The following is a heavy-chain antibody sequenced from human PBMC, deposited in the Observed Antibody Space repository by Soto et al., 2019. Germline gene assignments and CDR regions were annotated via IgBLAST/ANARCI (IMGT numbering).Heavy chain of an antibody. CDR3: ARDHVYGDYVNWFDP. V-gene: IGHV3-11*04. D-gene: IGHD4-17*01. CDR1: GFTFSDYY. J-gene: IGHJ5*02. CDR2: ISSSGSTI. Sequence: GSLRLSCAASGFTFSDYYMSWIRQAPGKGLEWVSYISSSGSTIYYADSVKGRFTISRDNAKNSLYLQMNSLRAEDTAVYYCARDHVYGDYVNWFDPWGQGTLVTVSS.